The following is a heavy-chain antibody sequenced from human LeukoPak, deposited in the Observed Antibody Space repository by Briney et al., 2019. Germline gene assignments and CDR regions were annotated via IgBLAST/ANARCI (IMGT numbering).Heavy chain of an antibody. CDR1: GYTFTGYY. V-gene: IGHV1-46*01. CDR3: ARVWSGWYDY. Sequence: ASVKVSCXASGYTFTGYYMHWVRQAPGQGLEWMGIINPSGGSTSYAQKFQGRVTMTRDTSTSTVYMELSSLRSEDTAVYYCARVWSGWYDYWGQGTLVTVSS. J-gene: IGHJ4*02. D-gene: IGHD6-19*01. CDR2: INPSGGST.